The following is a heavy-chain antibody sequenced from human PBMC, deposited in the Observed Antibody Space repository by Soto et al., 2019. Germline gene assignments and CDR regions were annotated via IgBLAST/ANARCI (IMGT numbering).Heavy chain of an antibody. CDR1: GFTFSTYA. Sequence: XGSLRLSCAAAGFTFSTYAMHWVRQAPGKGLEWVAVISYGGNNKYYADSVKGRFTISRDNSKNTLYLQMISLRPDDTAVYYCAKSPSLGPTGIWHWGQGTLVTVSS. CDR3: AKSPSLGPTGIWH. J-gene: IGHJ1*01. D-gene: IGHD1-26*01. CDR2: ISYGGNNK. V-gene: IGHV3-30-3*02.